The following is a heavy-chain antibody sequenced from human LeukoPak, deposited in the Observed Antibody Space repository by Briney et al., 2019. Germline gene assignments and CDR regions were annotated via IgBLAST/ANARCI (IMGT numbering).Heavy chain of an antibody. CDR1: GFSFNSYA. CDR3: ARDLRQAYCGGDCYLDY. Sequence: GGSLRLSCAASGFSFNSYAMNWVRQVPGKGLEWVSDITGPADVTTYADSVKGRFTISRDNSENTVFLQMDSLRAEDTAVYYCARDLRQAYCGGDCYLDYWGQGTLVTVSS. J-gene: IGHJ4*02. D-gene: IGHD2-21*02. CDR2: ITGPADVT. V-gene: IGHV3-23*01.